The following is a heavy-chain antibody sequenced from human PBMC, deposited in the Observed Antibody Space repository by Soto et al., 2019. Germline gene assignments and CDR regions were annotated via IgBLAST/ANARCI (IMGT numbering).Heavy chain of an antibody. CDR3: ARDSKSDFWSGYYGN. V-gene: IGHV3-33*01. Sequence: QVQLVESGGGVVQPGRSLRLSCAASGFTFSSYGMHWVRQAPGKGLEWVAVIWYDGSNKYYADSVKGRFTISRDNSKNTLYLQMNSLRAEDTAVYYCARDSKSDFWSGYYGNWGQGTLVTVSS. CDR2: IWYDGSNK. CDR1: GFTFSSYG. J-gene: IGHJ4*02. D-gene: IGHD3-3*01.